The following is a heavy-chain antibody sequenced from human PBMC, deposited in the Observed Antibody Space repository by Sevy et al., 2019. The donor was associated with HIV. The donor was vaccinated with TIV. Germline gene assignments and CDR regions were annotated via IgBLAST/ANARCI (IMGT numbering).Heavy chain of an antibody. CDR2: IKQDESEK. V-gene: IGHV3-7*01. CDR1: GFSFSTYW. CDR3: AKGNSGSFDY. Sequence: GGSLRLSCAASGFSFSTYWMHWVRQAPGKGLEWVANIKQDESEKYYVASVKGRFTISRDNAKNSVYLEMNSLRTEDTGNYYCAKGNSGSFDYWGQGTLVTVSS. D-gene: IGHD3-22*01. J-gene: IGHJ4*02.